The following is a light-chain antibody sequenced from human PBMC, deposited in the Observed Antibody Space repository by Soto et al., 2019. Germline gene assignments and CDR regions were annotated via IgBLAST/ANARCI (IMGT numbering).Light chain of an antibody. CDR2: DAS. V-gene: IGKV1-5*01. Sequence: DIQMTQSPFTLSASVGDRVTITCRASQNINKRLAWHQQNPGKAPKVLIYDASNLKSGVPSRFSGSGSGTEFILTISSLQPDDFATYYCQQYYTYPWTFGQGTKVEIK. CDR3: QQYYTYPWT. CDR1: QNINKR. J-gene: IGKJ1*01.